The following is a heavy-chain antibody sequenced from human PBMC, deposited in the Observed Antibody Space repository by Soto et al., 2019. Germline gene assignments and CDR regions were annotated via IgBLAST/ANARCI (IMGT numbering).Heavy chain of an antibody. Sequence: EVQLVESGGGLIQPGGSLRLSCAASGFTVSSNYMSWVRQAPGKGLEWVSVIYSGGSTYYADSVKGRFTISRDNSKNTLYLQMNSLTAEDTAVYYCARERRRVGTYYFDYWGQGTLVTVSS. CDR1: GFTVSSNY. V-gene: IGHV3-53*01. CDR2: IYSGGST. J-gene: IGHJ4*02. CDR3: ARERRRVGTYYFDY. D-gene: IGHD2-2*01.